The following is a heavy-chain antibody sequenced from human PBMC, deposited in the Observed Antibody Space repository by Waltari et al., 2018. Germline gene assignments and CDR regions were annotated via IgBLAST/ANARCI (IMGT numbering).Heavy chain of an antibody. CDR2: LYTSRST. V-gene: IGHV4-4*09. J-gene: IGHJ4*02. Sequence: QVQLQESGPGLVKPSETLSLTCTVSGGSISSYYWSWIRQPPGKGLEWIGYLYTSRSTNHTPSLKRRVTISVDTAKNQFSLKLSSVTAADTAVYYCASYSGYDYGGSYYFDYWGQGTLVTVSS. CDR1: GGSISSYY. D-gene: IGHD5-12*01. CDR3: ASYSGYDYGGSYYFDY.